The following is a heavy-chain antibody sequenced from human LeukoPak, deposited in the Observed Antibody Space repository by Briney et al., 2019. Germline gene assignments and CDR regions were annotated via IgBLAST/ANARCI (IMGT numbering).Heavy chain of an antibody. CDR3: AKVSLPSLWFGELNDY. CDR1: GFSFSTYS. V-gene: IGHV3-23*05. CDR2: IYNSGSEI. Sequence: GGSLRLSCAASGFSFSTYSMTWVRQRPGKGLEWVSSIYNSGSEIFYADSVKGRFTISRDNSKNTLYLQMSSLRAEDTAVYFCAKVSLPSLWFGELNDYWGQGTLVTVSS. D-gene: IGHD3-10*01. J-gene: IGHJ4*02.